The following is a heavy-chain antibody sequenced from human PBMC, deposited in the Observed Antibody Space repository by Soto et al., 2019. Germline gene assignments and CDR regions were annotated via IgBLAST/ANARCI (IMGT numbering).Heavy chain of an antibody. CDR1: GFTFTDYW. J-gene: IGHJ6*02. V-gene: IGHV3-74*01. D-gene: IGHD2-15*01. CDR3: ARGIKNKYGMDV. CDR2: INGDGSRI. Sequence: EVQLVESGGGLVQPGGSLRLPCAASGFTFTDYWIHWVRRAPGKGLVWVSRINGDGSRISQADSVKGRFTISRDNALSTVYLQINSLRVEDTAVYYCARGIKNKYGMDVWGQGTTFTVSS.